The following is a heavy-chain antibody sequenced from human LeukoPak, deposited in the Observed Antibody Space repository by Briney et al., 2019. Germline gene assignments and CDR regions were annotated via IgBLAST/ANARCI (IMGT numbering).Heavy chain of an antibody. CDR1: GFTFSSYG. V-gene: IGHV3-30*02. CDR3: AKGYSSGWYFDY. D-gene: IGHD6-19*01. CDR2: IRYDGSNK. Sequence: WGSLRLSCAASGFTFSSYGLHWIRQAPGKGLEWVAFIRYDGSNKYYADSVKGRFTISRDNYKNPLYLQMNSLRAEDTAVYYCAKGYSSGWYFDYWGQGTLVTVSP. J-gene: IGHJ4*02.